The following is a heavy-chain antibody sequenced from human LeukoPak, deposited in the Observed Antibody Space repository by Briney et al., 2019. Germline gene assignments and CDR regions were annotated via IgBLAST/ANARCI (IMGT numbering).Heavy chain of an antibody. D-gene: IGHD2-21*02. CDR2: IYYSGST. J-gene: IGHJ4*02. CDR1: GGSISSSSYY. Sequence: SETLSLTCTVSGGSISSSSYYWGWIRQPPGKGLEWIGNIYYSGSTYYSPSLKSRVTISVDTSKNQFSLKLSSVTAADTAVYYCARLSYCGGDCYREFDYWGQGTLVTVSS. CDR3: ARLSYCGGDCYREFDY. V-gene: IGHV4-39*01.